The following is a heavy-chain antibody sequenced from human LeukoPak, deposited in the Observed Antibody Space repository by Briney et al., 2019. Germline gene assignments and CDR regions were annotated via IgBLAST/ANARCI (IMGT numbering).Heavy chain of an antibody. CDR2: IYPGDSDT. Sequence: GESLQISCQGSGFRFTSYWIGWVRQVPGKGLEWMGIIYPGDSDTRYSPSFQGQVTISADKSISTAYLQWSSLKASDTAMYYCARRGPNWNDFDYWGQGTLVTVSS. CDR3: ARRGPNWNDFDY. CDR1: GFRFTSYW. D-gene: IGHD1-1*01. J-gene: IGHJ4*02. V-gene: IGHV5-51*01.